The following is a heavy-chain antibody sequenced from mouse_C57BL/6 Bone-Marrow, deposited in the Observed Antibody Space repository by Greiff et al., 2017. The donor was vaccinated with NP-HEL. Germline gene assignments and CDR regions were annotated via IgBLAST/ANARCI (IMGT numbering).Heavy chain of an antibody. J-gene: IGHJ1*03. V-gene: IGHV1-19*01. CDR1: GYTFTDYY. CDR2: INPYNGGT. D-gene: IGHD2-4*01. Sequence: EVQLQESGPVLVKPGASVKMSCKASGYTFTDYYMNWVKQSHGKSLEWIGVINPYNGGTSYNQKFKGKATLTVDKSSSTAYMELNSLTSEDSAVYYCARGGYDYDGNFDVWGTGTTVTVSS. CDR3: ARGGYDYDGNFDV.